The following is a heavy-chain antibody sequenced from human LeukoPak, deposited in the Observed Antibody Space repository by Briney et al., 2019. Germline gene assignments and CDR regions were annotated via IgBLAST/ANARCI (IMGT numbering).Heavy chain of an antibody. CDR3: AREAYSSGWYIGYYFDY. CDR1: GGSFSGYY. J-gene: IGHJ4*02. V-gene: IGHV4-34*01. Sequence: PSETLSLTCAVYGGSFSGYYWGWIRQPPGKGLEWIGSIYYSGSTYYNPSLKSRVTISVDTSKNQFSLKLSSVTAADTAVYYCAREAYSSGWYIGYYFDYWGQGTLVTVSS. D-gene: IGHD6-19*01. CDR2: IYYSGST.